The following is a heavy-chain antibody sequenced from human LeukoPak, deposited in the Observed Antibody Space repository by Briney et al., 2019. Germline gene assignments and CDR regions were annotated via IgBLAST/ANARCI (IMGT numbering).Heavy chain of an antibody. Sequence: TGGSLRLSCAASGFTFDDYAMHWVRQAPGKGLEWVSLIRGDGGSTYYVDSVKGRFTISRDNSKNSLFLQMNSLRTDDTALYYCAKDVAVVAAKNFDHWGQGTLVTVSS. V-gene: IGHV3-43*02. CDR3: AKDVAVVAAKNFDH. CDR1: GFTFDDYA. J-gene: IGHJ4*02. CDR2: IRGDGGST. D-gene: IGHD2-21*02.